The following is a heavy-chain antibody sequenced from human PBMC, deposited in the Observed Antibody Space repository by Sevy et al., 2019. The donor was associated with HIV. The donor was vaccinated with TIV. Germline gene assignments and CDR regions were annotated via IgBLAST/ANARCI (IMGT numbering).Heavy chain of an antibody. CDR1: GYSFTSYW. J-gene: IGHJ4*02. CDR3: ARDWGTADQNFDY. Sequence: GESLKISCKGSGYSFTSYWIGWVRQMPGKGLEWMGIVYPGDSDTRYSPSFQGQVTISADKHISTAYLQWSSLKASDTAMYYCARDWGTADQNFDYWGQGTLVTVSS. D-gene: IGHD3-16*01. CDR2: VYPGDSDT. V-gene: IGHV5-51*04.